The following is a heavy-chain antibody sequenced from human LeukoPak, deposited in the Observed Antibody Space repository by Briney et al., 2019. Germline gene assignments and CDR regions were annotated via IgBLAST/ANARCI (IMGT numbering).Heavy chain of an antibody. Sequence: PGGSLRLSCAASGFIFSNYAMQWVRQAPGMGLEWVAFIRYDGGNTYYADSVKGRFTISRDNSKNTLYLQMNSLRAEDTAVYYCAKEMTLLRYFDWLNPWDFDYWGQGTLVTVSS. CDR2: IRYDGGNT. V-gene: IGHV3-30*02. D-gene: IGHD3-9*01. J-gene: IGHJ4*02. CDR1: GFIFSNYA. CDR3: AKEMTLLRYFDWLNPWDFDY.